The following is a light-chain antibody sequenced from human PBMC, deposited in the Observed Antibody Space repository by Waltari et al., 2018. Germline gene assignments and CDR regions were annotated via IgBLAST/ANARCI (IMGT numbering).Light chain of an antibody. CDR1: QSVLLSSNNKNY. J-gene: IGKJ2*01. CDR3: QEFYSAAYT. Sequence: DIVMAQSPDSLAVSLGERATINCKSSQSVLLSSNNKNYLAWYQQKAGHPPKLLIYWASTREAGVPDRFSGSGSGTDFTLTISSLQAEDVAVYYCQEFYSAAYTFGQGTKLEIK. CDR2: WAS. V-gene: IGKV4-1*01.